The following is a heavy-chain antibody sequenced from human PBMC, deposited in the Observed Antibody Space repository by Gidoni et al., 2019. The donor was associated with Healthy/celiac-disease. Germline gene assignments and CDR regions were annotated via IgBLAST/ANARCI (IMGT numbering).Heavy chain of an antibody. D-gene: IGHD5-18*01. Sequence: EVQLVESGGVVVQPGGSLRLSCAASGVTFDDYTMPWVRRAPGKGLEWVSLSSWDGGSTYYADSVKGRFTISRNNSKNSLYLQMNSLRTEDTALYYCAKASVRGYSYGNEPYYYGMDVWGQGTTVTVSS. J-gene: IGHJ6*02. CDR2: SSWDGGST. CDR1: GVTFDDYT. CDR3: AKASVRGYSYGNEPYYYGMDV. V-gene: IGHV3-43*01.